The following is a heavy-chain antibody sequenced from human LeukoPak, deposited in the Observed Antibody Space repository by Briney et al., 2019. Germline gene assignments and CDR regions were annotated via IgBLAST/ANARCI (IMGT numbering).Heavy chain of an antibody. Sequence: ASVKVSCKASGYTFTGYYMHWVRQAPGQGLEWMGWINPNSGGTNYAQKFQGRVTMTRDTSISTAYMELSRLRSDDTAVYYCARGDSSGYYKSNSYYYYYCGMDVWGQGTTVTVSS. CDR2: INPNSGGT. V-gene: IGHV1-2*02. CDR3: ARGDSSGYYKSNSYYYYYCGMDV. J-gene: IGHJ6*02. CDR1: GYTFTGYY. D-gene: IGHD3-22*01.